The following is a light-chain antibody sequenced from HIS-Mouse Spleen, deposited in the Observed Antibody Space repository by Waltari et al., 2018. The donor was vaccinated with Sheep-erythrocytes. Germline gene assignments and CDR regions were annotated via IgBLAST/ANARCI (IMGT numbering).Light chain of an antibody. V-gene: IGLV3-21*02. J-gene: IGLJ1*01. Sequence: SYVLTQPPSVSVAPGQTARITCGGNNIGSKSVHGYQQKPGQAPVLVVHDDSDRPSGLPERFSGSNSGNTATLTISRVEAGDEADYYCQVWDSSSDHPYVFGTGTKVTVL. CDR2: DDS. CDR1: NIGSKS. CDR3: QVWDSSSDHPYV.